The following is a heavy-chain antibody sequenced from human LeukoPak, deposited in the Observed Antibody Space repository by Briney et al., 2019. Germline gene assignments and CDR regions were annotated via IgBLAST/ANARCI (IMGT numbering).Heavy chain of an antibody. J-gene: IGHJ4*02. D-gene: IGHD4-17*01. CDR2: IYTSGST. Sequence: NPSETLSLTCTVSGGSISSGSYYWSWIRQPAGKGLEWIGRIYTSGSTNYNPSLKSRVTISVDTSKNKFSLKLSSVTAADTAVYYCAGESIYGDYGHWGQGTLVTVSS. V-gene: IGHV4-61*02. CDR1: GGSISSGSYY. CDR3: AGESIYGDYGH.